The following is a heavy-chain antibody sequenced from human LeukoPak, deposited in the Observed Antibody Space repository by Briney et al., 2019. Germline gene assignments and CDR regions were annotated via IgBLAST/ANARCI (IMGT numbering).Heavy chain of an antibody. CDR2: ITSSSSSI. D-gene: IGHD6-13*01. Sequence: PGGSLRLSCAASGFTFSSYSMNWVRQAPGKGLEWVSYITSSSSSIYYADSVKGRFTISRDNAKNSLYLQMNSLRAEDTAVYYCARGRINPSWAAAVPDPNWFDPWGQGTLVTVSS. CDR3: ARGRINPSWAAAVPDPNWFDP. CDR1: GFTFSSYS. J-gene: IGHJ5*02. V-gene: IGHV3-48*04.